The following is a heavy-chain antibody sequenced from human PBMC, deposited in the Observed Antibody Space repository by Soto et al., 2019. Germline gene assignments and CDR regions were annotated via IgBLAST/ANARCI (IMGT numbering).Heavy chain of an antibody. CDR1: GGSVSSGSFH. D-gene: IGHD6-19*01. CDR3: ARIGGWYDIDF. V-gene: IGHV4-61*01. Sequence: VQLQQSGPGLVKPSETLSLTCSVSGGSVSSGSFHWSWIRESPGKGLQFIGSIFYNVTANYSPSLKHRVTISIDTSQSQFSLKLVSVAAADTAVYYCARIGGWYDIDFWGQGNLVTVSS. CDR2: IFYNVTA. J-gene: IGHJ4*02.